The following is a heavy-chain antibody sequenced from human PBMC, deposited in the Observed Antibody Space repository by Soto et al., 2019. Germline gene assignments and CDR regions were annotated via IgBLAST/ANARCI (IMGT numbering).Heavy chain of an antibody. Sequence: QVQLVQSGAEVKKPGASVKVSCKASGDTFTDYYIHWVRQAPGQGLECMGTVNPSGGRTANAQNFGGRITNARDVSSSSLYMGLASLTSEDPAIYFCAIGGHVVVLTAAFAYCGQGTLGTGSS. V-gene: IGHV1-46*01. CDR2: VNPSGGRT. CDR3: AIGGHVVVLTAAFAY. CDR1: GDTFTDYY. D-gene: IGHD2-21*02. J-gene: IGHJ4*02.